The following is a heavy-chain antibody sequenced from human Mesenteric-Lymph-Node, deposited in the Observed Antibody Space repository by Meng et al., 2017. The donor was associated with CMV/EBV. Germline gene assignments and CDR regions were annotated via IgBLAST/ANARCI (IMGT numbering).Heavy chain of an antibody. CDR1: GYTFTSYD. CDR2: MNPNSGNT. CDR3: ARDRGSGYNWNYVSYGMDV. J-gene: IGHJ6*02. V-gene: IGHV1-8*01. D-gene: IGHD1-7*01. Sequence: ASVKVSCKASGYTFTSYDINWVRQATGQGLEWMGWMNPNSGNTGYAQKFQGRVTMTRNTSISTAYMELSSLRSEDTAAYYCARDRGSGYNWNYVSYGMDVWGQGTTVTVSS.